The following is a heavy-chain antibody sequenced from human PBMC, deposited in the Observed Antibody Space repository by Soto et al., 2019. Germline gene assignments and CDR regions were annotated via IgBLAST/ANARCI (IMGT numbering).Heavy chain of an antibody. CDR2: IRQDGGEK. CDR3: VSAPAYAHHLDD. J-gene: IGHJ4*02. CDR1: GYTFSNYY. Sequence: PGGSLRLSCRASGYTFSNYYIIWVRQAPGKGLEWVANIRQDGGEKYYVDSVKGRFTISRDNTQNSMYLQMNSLRAEDTAVYYCVSAPAYAHHLDDWGQGTLVTVSS. V-gene: IGHV3-7*03. D-gene: IGHD4-17*01.